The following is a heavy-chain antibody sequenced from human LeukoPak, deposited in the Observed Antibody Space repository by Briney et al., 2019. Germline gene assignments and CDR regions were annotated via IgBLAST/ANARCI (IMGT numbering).Heavy chain of an antibody. CDR1: GGTFSSYA. J-gene: IGHJ4*02. CDR3: ARAPWGDSSGYYYDY. V-gene: IGHV1-46*01. CDR2: INPSGGST. Sequence: ASVKVSCKASGGTFSSYAISWVRQAPGQGLEWMGIINPSGGSTSYAQKFQGRVTMTRDTSTSTVYMELSSLRSEDTAVYYCARAPWGDSSGYYYDYWGQGTLVTVSS. D-gene: IGHD3-22*01.